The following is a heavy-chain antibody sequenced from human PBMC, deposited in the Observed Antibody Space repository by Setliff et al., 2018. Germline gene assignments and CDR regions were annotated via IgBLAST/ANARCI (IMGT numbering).Heavy chain of an antibody. CDR1: GYTFINYA. CDR3: AREIVGNSWYDF. Sequence: ASVKVSCKATGYTFINYAVNWVRQAPGQGLEWMGWVHTKTGNPTYAQGFTGRFVFSLDTSVTTAYLQISSLKAEDTATYYCAREIVGNSWYDFWGQGTPVTVSS. D-gene: IGHD6-13*01. CDR2: VHTKTGNP. J-gene: IGHJ4*02. V-gene: IGHV7-4-1*02.